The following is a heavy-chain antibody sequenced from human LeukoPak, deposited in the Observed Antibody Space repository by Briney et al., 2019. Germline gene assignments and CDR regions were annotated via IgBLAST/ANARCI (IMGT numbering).Heavy chain of an antibody. CDR3: ARDLYYDYVWGSYRSFDY. CDR1: GGTFSSYA. Sequence: ASVKVSCKASGGTFSSYAISWVRQAPGQGLGWMGGIIPIFGTANYAQKFQGRVTITADESTSTAYMELSSLRSEDTAVYYCARDLYYDYVWGSYRSFDYWGQGTLVTVSS. D-gene: IGHD3-16*02. CDR2: IIPIFGTA. J-gene: IGHJ4*02. V-gene: IGHV1-69*01.